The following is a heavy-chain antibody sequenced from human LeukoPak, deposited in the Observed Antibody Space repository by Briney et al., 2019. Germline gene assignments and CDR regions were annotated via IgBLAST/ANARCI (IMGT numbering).Heavy chain of an antibody. CDR3: AKGIRRLVGAIPGMGRDHYMDI. Sequence: GGSLRLSCAASGFTFRNYDMHWVRQAPGKGLEWVAVISYDGSNKYYADSVKGRFTVSRDNSKNMLYLQMSSLKSEDTAVYYCAKGIRRLVGAIPGMGRDHYMDIWGKGTTVTVSS. CDR2: ISYDGSNK. D-gene: IGHD1-26*01. J-gene: IGHJ6*03. CDR1: GFTFRNYD. V-gene: IGHV3-30*18.